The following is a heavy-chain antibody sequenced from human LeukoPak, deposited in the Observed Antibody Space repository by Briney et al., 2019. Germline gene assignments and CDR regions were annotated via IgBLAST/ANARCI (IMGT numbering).Heavy chain of an antibody. Sequence: SETLSLTCTVSGDSISSSGHSWGWIRQSPGKGLEWIGTMRHSGSGHYNPSLKSRVTISVDTSKNQFSLKLSSVTAADTAVYYCARMDYDTLWGYYYGMDVWGQGTTVTVSS. CDR2: MRHSGSG. D-gene: IGHD3-9*01. CDR1: GDSISSSGHS. CDR3: ARMDYDTLWGYYYGMDV. V-gene: IGHV4-39*07. J-gene: IGHJ6*02.